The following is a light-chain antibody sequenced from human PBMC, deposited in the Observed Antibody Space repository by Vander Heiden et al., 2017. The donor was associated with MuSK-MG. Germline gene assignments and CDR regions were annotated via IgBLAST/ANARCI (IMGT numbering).Light chain of an antibody. V-gene: IGKV3-20*01. CDR2: RAS. Sequence: EIVLTQSPGTLSLFAGERATLPCRTNLYTVTPNLAWYQQRPGQAPRLLIYRASSRATDIPDRFSGSGSGADFTLTINRLEPKDSAIYYCQQYDDSTGTFGQGTKLEIK. CDR3: QQYDDSTGT. J-gene: IGKJ2*01. CDR1: LYTVTPN.